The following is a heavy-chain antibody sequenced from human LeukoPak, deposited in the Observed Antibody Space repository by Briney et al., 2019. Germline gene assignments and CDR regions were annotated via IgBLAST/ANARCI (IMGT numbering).Heavy chain of an antibody. CDR1: GGSISSSSYY. CDR3: ARESDCSGGSCYSNGDAFDI. D-gene: IGHD2-15*01. Sequence: SETLSLTCTVSGGSISSSSYYWGWIRQPPGKGLEWIGSIYYSGSTYYNPSLKSRVTISVDTSKNQFSLKLSSVTAADTAVYYCARESDCSGGSCYSNGDAFDIWGQGTMVTVSS. CDR2: IYYSGST. V-gene: IGHV4-39*02. J-gene: IGHJ3*02.